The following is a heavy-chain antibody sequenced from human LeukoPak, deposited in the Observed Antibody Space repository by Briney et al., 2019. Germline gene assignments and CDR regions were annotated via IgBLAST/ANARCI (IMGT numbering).Heavy chain of an antibody. Sequence: GASVKVSCKASGYTFTGYYMHLVRQAPGQGLEWMGWINPNSGGTNYAQKFQGRVTMTRDTSISTAYMELSRLRSDDTAVYYCARGITMVRGVIMPEYYFDYWGQGTLVTVSS. CDR2: INPNSGGT. CDR3: ARGITMVRGVIMPEYYFDY. CDR1: GYTFTGYY. V-gene: IGHV1-2*02. D-gene: IGHD3-10*01. J-gene: IGHJ4*02.